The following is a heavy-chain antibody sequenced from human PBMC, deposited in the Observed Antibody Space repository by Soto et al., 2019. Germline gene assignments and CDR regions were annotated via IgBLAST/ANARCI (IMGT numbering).Heavy chain of an antibody. CDR1: GFTFDDYA. V-gene: IGHV3-9*01. CDR2: ISWNSGSI. Sequence: GGSLRLYCAASGFTFDDYAMHWVRQAPGKGLEWVSGISWNSGSIGYADSVKGRFTISRDNAKNSLYLQMNSLRAEDTALYYCAKGGYSYGFDYWGQGTLVTVSS. J-gene: IGHJ4*02. D-gene: IGHD5-18*01. CDR3: AKGGYSYGFDY.